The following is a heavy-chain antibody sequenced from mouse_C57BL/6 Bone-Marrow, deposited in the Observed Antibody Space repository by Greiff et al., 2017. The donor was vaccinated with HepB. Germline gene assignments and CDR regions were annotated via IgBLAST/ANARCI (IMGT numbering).Heavy chain of an antibody. J-gene: IGHJ2*01. D-gene: IGHD2-2*01. Sequence: EVKLMESGPGLVKPSQSLSLTCSVTGYSITSGYYWNWIRQFPGNKLEWMGYISYDGSNNSNPSLKNRISITRDTSKNQFFLKLNSVTTEDTATYYCARDLLWLRRRFDYWGQGTTLTVSS. V-gene: IGHV3-6*01. CDR2: ISYDGSN. CDR3: ARDLLWLRRRFDY. CDR1: GYSITSGYY.